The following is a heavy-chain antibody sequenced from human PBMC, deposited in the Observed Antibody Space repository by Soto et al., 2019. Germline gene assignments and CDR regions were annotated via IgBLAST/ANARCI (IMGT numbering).Heavy chain of an antibody. CDR1: GYSFSNYW. CDR3: ARGVYDTSGYYVDS. J-gene: IGHJ4*02. D-gene: IGHD3-22*01. V-gene: IGHV5-51*01. Sequence: GESLKISCKGSGYSFSNYWIAWVRQMPGKGLEWMGIILPRDSDTRYSPSFEGQVTISADNSISTAYLQWSSLKASDTAMYYCARGVYDTSGYYVDSWGQGTLVTVSS. CDR2: ILPRDSDT.